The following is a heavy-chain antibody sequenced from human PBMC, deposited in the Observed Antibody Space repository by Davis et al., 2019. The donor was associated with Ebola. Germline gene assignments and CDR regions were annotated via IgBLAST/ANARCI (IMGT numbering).Heavy chain of an antibody. CDR2: IYPGDSDT. J-gene: IGHJ4*02. V-gene: IGHV5-51*01. CDR1: GYSFSDYW. Sequence: GESLKISCKGSGYSFSDYWIGWVRQMPGKGLEWMGIIYPGDSDTRYSPSFQGQVTISADKSITTAYLQWSSLKASDTAIYYCAKRGYCSGGSCHSAPFDDWGQGTLVTVSS. CDR3: AKRGYCSGGSCHSAPFDD. D-gene: IGHD2-15*01.